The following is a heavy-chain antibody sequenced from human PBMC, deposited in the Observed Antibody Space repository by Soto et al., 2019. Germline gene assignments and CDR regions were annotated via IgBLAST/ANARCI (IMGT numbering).Heavy chain of an antibody. D-gene: IGHD3-22*01. V-gene: IGHV5-10-1*01. CDR3: ARLPYYYDSSGYTRCFDY. Sequence: GESLKISCKGSGYSFTSYWISWVRQMHGKGLEWMGRIDPSDSYTNYSPSFQGHVTISADKSISTAYRQWSSLKASDTAMYYCARLPYYYDSSGYTRCFDYWGQGTLVTVSS. CDR2: IDPSDSYT. J-gene: IGHJ4*02. CDR1: GYSFTSYW.